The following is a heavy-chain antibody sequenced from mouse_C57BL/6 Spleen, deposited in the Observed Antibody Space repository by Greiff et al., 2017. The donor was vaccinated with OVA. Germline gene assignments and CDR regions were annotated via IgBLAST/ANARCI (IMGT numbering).Heavy chain of an antibody. CDR2: IRSKSNNYAT. V-gene: IGHV10-1*01. CDR3: VRHARLDYAMDY. D-gene: IGHD2-2*01. J-gene: IGHJ4*01. Sequence: EVKLMESGGGLVQPKGSLKLSCAASGFSFNTYAMNWVRQAPGKGLEWVARIRSKSNNYATYYADSVKDRFTISRDDSESMLYLQMNNLKTEDTAMYYCVRHARLDYAMDYWGQGTSVTVSS. CDR1: GFSFNTYA.